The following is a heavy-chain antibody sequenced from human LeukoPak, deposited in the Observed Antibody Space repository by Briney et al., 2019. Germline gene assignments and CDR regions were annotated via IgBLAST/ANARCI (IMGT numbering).Heavy chain of an antibody. CDR1: GFTFSSYS. D-gene: IGHD3-22*01. CDR3: ARETYYYDSSGYQDLDY. Sequence: PGGSLRLSCAASGFTFSSYSMNWVRQAPGKGLEWVSSISSSSSYIYYADSVKGRFTISRDNAKNSLYLQMNSLRAEDTAVYYCARETYYYDSSGYQDLDYWGQGTLVTVSS. CDR2: ISSSSSYI. V-gene: IGHV3-21*01. J-gene: IGHJ4*02.